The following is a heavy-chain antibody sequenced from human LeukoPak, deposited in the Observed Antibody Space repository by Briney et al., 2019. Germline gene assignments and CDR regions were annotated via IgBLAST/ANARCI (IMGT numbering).Heavy chain of an antibody. CDR1: GFIFSNYA. Sequence: PGGSLRLSCATSGFIFSNYAMPWVRQAPGKGLEYVSAITSNGGSTYYANSVKGRFTISRDNSKNTLYLQMGSLRAEDMAVYYCARDVHSNSWYYFDYWGQGTLVTVSS. J-gene: IGHJ4*02. CDR3: ARDVHSNSWYYFDY. CDR2: ITSNGGST. D-gene: IGHD6-13*01. V-gene: IGHV3-64*01.